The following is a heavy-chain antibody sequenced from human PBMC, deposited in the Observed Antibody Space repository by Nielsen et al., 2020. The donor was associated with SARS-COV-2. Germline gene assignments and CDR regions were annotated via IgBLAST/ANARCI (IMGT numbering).Heavy chain of an antibody. D-gene: IGHD6-13*01. CDR2: ISYDGSYD. CDR1: GFTFSNFP. CDR3: TKGAQLGDY. V-gene: IGHV3-30*04. Sequence: GGSLRLSCAASGFTFSNFPMHWVRQAPGKGLEWLAIISYDGSYDHYADSVKGRFTVSTDISKNTLYLQMNSLRAEDTAVYYCTKGAQLGDYWGQGTLVTVSS. J-gene: IGHJ4*02.